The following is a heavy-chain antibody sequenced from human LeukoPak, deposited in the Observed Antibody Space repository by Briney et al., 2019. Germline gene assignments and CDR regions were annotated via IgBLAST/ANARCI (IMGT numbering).Heavy chain of an antibody. V-gene: IGHV4-34*01. CDR3: ARVVVVVAATHIDY. Sequence: SETLSLACAVYGGSFSGYYWSWIRQPPGKGLEWIGEINHSGSTNYNPSLKSRVTISVDTSKNQFSLKLSSVTAADTAVYYCARVVVVVAATHIDYWGQGTLVTVSS. J-gene: IGHJ4*02. CDR2: INHSGST. CDR1: GGSFSGYY. D-gene: IGHD2-15*01.